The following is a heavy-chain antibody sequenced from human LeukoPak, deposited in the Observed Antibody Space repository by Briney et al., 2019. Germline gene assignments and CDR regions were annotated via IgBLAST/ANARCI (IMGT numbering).Heavy chain of an antibody. D-gene: IGHD1-26*01. J-gene: IGHJ4*02. CDR3: ASGESQWELRY. CDR2: ISGSGGST. Sequence: GGSLRLSCAASGFTFSRYAMNWVRQAPGKGLEWVSTISGSGGSTYYADSVKGRFTISRDNSKNTLYLQMNSLRAEDTAVYYCASGESQWELRYWGQGTLVTVSS. V-gene: IGHV3-23*01. CDR1: GFTFSRYA.